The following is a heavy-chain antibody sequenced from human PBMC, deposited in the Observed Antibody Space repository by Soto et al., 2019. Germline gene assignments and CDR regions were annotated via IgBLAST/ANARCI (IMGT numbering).Heavy chain of an antibody. Sequence: SVKVSCKASGGTFGSYTSRWVRQAPGQGLEWMGRIIPILGIANYAQKFQGRVTITADKSTSTAYMELSSLRSEDTAVYYCARDRVTYWYFDLWGRGTLVTVSS. J-gene: IGHJ2*01. CDR3: ARDRVTYWYFDL. CDR1: GGTFGSYT. D-gene: IGHD4-4*01. CDR2: IIPILGIA. V-gene: IGHV1-69*04.